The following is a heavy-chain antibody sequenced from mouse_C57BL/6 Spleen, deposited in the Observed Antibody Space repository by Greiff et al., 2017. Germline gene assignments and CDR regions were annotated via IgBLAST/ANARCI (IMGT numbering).Heavy chain of an antibody. CDR3: ARSFDGYWFAY. J-gene: IGHJ3*01. CDR1: GYTFTDYY. CDR2: IYPGSGNT. D-gene: IGHD2-3*01. V-gene: IGHV1-76*01. Sequence: VQLQQSGAELVRPGASVKLSCKASGYTFTDYYINWVKQRPGQGLEWIARIYPGSGNTYYNEKFKGKATLTAEKSSSTAYMQLSSLTSEDSAVYFCARSFDGYWFAYWGQGTLVTFSA.